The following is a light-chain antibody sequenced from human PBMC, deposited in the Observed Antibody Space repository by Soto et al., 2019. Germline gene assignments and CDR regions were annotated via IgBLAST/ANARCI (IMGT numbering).Light chain of an antibody. CDR3: SSYAGSANLL. V-gene: IGLV2-8*01. J-gene: IGLJ2*01. CDR1: SSDVGRNHY. CDR2: EVD. Sequence: QYALTQPPSACGSPGQSVTISCTGTSSDVGRNHYVSWYQFLPGKVPKVMIYEVDKRPSGVPDRFSGSRSGNTASLTVSGLQPEDEGDYFCSSYAGSANLLFGGGTKVTVL.